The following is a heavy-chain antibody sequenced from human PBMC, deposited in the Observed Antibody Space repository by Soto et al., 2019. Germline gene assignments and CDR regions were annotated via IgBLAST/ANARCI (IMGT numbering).Heavy chain of an antibody. J-gene: IGHJ6*02. CDR2: ISASSDAA. V-gene: IGHV3-23*01. CDR3: TKYSGSYPVYNGLSI. Sequence: EVQLLESGGGLVQPGGSLRLSCAASGFPFSTSAMNWVRQAPGKGLEWVSIISASSDAAFYAESVKGRFASSRDNSKNTLYLQMNRPRDEDTAVYYCTKYSGSYPVYNGLSIWGQGTTVTVS. CDR1: GFPFSTSA. D-gene: IGHD1-26*01.